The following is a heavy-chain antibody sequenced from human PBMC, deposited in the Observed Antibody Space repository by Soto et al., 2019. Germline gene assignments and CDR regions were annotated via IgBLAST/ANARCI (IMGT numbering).Heavy chain of an antibody. CDR1: GFTFSSYA. V-gene: IGHV3-23*01. J-gene: IGHJ4*02. D-gene: IGHD3-10*01. Sequence: GGSLRLSCAASGFTFSSYAMSWVRQAPGKGLEWVSAISGSGGSTYYADFVKGRFTISRDNSKNTLYLQMNSLRAEDTAVYYCAKDYGIRGVIILYVYDYWGQGTLVTVSS. CDR2: ISGSGGST. CDR3: AKDYGIRGVIILYVYDY.